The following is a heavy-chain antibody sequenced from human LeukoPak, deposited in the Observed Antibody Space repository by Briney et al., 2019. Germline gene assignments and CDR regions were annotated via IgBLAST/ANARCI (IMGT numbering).Heavy chain of an antibody. D-gene: IGHD3-10*01. CDR1: GDTFTDNN. J-gene: IGHJ5*02. CDR3: TRDASGTYLENWFDP. CDR2: INPDSGAT. V-gene: IGHV1-2*06. Sequence: ASVKVSCKVSGDTFTDNNIHWVRQAPGQGLEWMGRINPDSGATNHAQLFQGRVSMTRDTSMNTIFMELRRLTSDDTAVYYCTRDASGTYLENWFDPWGQETLVTVSS.